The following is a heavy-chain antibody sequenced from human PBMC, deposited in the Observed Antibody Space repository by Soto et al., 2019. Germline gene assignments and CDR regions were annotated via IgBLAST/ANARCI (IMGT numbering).Heavy chain of an antibody. CDR1: GYTFTGYY. V-gene: IGHV1-2*04. J-gene: IGHJ4*02. CDR2: INPNSGGT. D-gene: IGHD2-21*02. CDR3: ARSPGGVVTAMYYFGY. Sequence: GASVKVSCKASGYTFTGYYMHWVRQAPGQGLEWMGWINPNSGGTNYAQKFQGWVTMTRDTSISTAYMELSRLRSDDTAVHYCARSPGGVVTAMYYFGYWGQGTLVTVSS.